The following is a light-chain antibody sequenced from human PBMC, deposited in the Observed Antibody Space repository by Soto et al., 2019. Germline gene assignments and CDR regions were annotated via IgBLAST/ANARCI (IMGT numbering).Light chain of an antibody. CDR1: ETINNW. V-gene: IGKV1-33*01. CDR2: DAF. Sequence: IPMTQAASTLSASVGDRVTITCRASETINNWLAWYQQKPGKAPKLLIYDAFTLESGVPSRFSGSGSGTDFTFTISSLQPEDFATYYCQQYDNVPITFGQGTRLEIK. J-gene: IGKJ5*01. CDR3: QQYDNVPIT.